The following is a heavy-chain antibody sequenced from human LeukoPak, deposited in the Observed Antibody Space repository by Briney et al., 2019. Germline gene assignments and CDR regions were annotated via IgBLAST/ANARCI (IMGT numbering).Heavy chain of an antibody. CDR2: INHSGST. CDR3: ARVALGWFDP. CDR1: GGSFSGYY. J-gene: IGHJ5*02. V-gene: IGHV4-34*01. Sequence: SQTLSLTCAVYGGSFSGYYWSWIRQPPGKGLEWIGEINHSGSTNYNPSLKSRVTISVDTSKNQFSLKLSSVTAADTAVYYCARVALGWFDPWGQGTLVTVSS.